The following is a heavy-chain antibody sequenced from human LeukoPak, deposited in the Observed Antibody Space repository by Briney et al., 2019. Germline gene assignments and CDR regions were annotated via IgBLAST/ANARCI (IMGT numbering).Heavy chain of an antibody. V-gene: IGHV6-1*01. CDR3: ARDDGSSSWNYFDY. D-gene: IGHD6-13*01. CDR2: TFYRSRWHN. CDR1: GDSVSRNTAA. Sequence: QTLSLTCALSGDSVSRNTAAWNWIRQYPSRGLEWLRRTFYRSRWHNDYAVSMTTRININRDTSKNQSYLHLHSVTPEDTAVYYCARDDGSSSWNYFDYWGQGTLVTVSS. J-gene: IGHJ4*02.